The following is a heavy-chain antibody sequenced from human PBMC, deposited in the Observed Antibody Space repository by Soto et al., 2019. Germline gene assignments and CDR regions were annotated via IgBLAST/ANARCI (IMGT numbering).Heavy chain of an antibody. V-gene: IGHV4-59*01. J-gene: IGHJ5*02. Sequence: LSLTCTVSGGSISHYYWSWIRQSPGKGLEWIGYAYYSGSTDYNPSLKSRVTMSVDTSKNQVPLKLNSVTTADTAVYYCARDRSTYGGGGTGEVKENWFDPWGPGTLVTVSS. CDR1: GGSISHYY. D-gene: IGHD2-8*01. CDR3: ARDRSTYGGGGTGEVKENWFDP. CDR2: AYYSGST.